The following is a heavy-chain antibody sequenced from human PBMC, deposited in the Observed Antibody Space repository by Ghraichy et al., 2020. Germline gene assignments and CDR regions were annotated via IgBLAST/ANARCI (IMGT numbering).Heavy chain of an antibody. CDR2: ISSSSSYI. D-gene: IGHD6-13*01. Sequence: GGSLRLSCAASEFTFSSNSMMWVRQAPGKGLEWVSSISSSSSYISYADTGKGRFTISRDNAKNSLYLQLNSLRAEDTAVYYCAREWGAAAGTGGPDYWGQGTRVPVSP. V-gene: IGHV3-21*01. CDR3: AREWGAAAGTGGPDY. J-gene: IGHJ4*02. CDR1: EFTFSSNS.